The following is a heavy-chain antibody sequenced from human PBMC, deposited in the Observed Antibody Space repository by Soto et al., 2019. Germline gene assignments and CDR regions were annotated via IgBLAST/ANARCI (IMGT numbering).Heavy chain of an antibody. CDR2: LDGAGGST. J-gene: IGHJ6*02. D-gene: IGHD3-10*01. CDR1: GFTFSDFA. V-gene: IGHV3-23*01. CDR3: AAPRDEYGSGVSWFTYGMDI. Sequence: XVSLRLSCLASGFTFSDFAMTWVRHVPGRGLEWVASLDGAGGSTYYAESVRGRFSISRDNSQNTLFLQMKRLTVDDTAIYYCAAPRDEYGSGVSWFTYGMDIWGQGTTVTVSS.